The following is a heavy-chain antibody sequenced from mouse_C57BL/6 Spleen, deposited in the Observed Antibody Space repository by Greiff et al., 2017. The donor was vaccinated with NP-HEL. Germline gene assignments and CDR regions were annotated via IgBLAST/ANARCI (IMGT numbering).Heavy chain of an antibody. D-gene: IGHD2-3*01. V-gene: IGHV1-82*01. CDR3: ARERDGYYDAMDY. Sequence: QVQLQQSGPELVKPGASVKISCKASGYAFSSSWMNWVKQRPGKGLEWIGRIYPGDGDTNYNGKFKGKATLTADKSSSTAYMQLSSLTSEDSAVYFCARERDGYYDAMDYWGQGTSVTVSS. CDR2: IYPGDGDT. CDR1: GYAFSSSW. J-gene: IGHJ4*01.